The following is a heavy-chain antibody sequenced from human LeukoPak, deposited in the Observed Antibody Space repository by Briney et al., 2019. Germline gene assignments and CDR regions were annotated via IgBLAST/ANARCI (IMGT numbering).Heavy chain of an antibody. D-gene: IGHD2-15*01. Sequence: SETLSLTCTVSGGSISSYYWSWIRQPPGKGLEWIGYINDIGSTNYNPSLESRVTISVDTTKNQFSLRLRSLTAADTAVYYCARDGGGYYYYHMDVWGKGAAVAVSS. CDR3: ARDGGGYYYYHMDV. J-gene: IGHJ6*03. CDR2: INDIGST. V-gene: IGHV4-59*01. CDR1: GGSISSYY.